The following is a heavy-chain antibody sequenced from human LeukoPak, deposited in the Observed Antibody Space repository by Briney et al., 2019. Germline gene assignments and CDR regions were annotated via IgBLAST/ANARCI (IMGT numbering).Heavy chain of an antibody. J-gene: IGHJ4*02. D-gene: IGHD3-22*01. V-gene: IGHV1-69*05. Sequence: SVKVSCKASGGTFNSYAISWVRQAPGQGVEWMGRIIPIFGTANYAQKFQGRVTITTDESTSTAYMELSSLRSEDTAVYYCARSSGDSSGPLSYWGQGTLVTVSS. CDR2: IIPIFGTA. CDR3: ARSSGDSSGPLSY. CDR1: GGTFNSYA.